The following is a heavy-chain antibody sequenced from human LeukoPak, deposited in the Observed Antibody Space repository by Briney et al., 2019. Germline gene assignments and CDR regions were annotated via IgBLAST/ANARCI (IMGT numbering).Heavy chain of an antibody. CDR2: IIPILGIA. J-gene: IGHJ4*02. Sequence: ASVKVSCKASGGTFSSYAISWVRQAPGQGLEWMGRIIPILGIANYAQKFQGRVTITADKSTSTAYMELSSLRSDDTAVYYCARSAGVVVAATFDYWGQGTLVTVSS. CDR1: GGTFSSYA. V-gene: IGHV1-69*04. D-gene: IGHD2-15*01. CDR3: ARSAGVVVAATFDY.